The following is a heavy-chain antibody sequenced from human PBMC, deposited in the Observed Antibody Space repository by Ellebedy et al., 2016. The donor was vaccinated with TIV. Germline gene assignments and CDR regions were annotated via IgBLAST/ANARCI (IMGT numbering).Heavy chain of an antibody. CDR3: ARAPAVTTSGRALRYFDY. Sequence: AASVKVSCKASGYTFTGYYMHWVRQAPGQGLEWMGWINPNSGGTNYAQKFQGWVTMTRDTSISTAYMELSRLRSDDTAVYYCARAPAVTTSGRALRYFDYWGQGTLVTVSS. J-gene: IGHJ4*02. D-gene: IGHD4-17*01. CDR1: GYTFTGYY. CDR2: INPNSGGT. V-gene: IGHV1-2*04.